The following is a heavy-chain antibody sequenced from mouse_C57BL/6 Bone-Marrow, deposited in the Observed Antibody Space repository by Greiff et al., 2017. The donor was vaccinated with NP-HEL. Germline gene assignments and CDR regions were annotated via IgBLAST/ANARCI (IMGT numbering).Heavy chain of an antibody. D-gene: IGHD1-1*01. CDR1: GYAFSSYW. V-gene: IGHV1-80*01. CDR2: IYPGDGDT. CDR3: ARGDYGSSRFGYAMDY. J-gene: IGHJ4*01. Sequence: LVESGAELVKPGASVKISCKASGYAFSSYWMNWVKERPGTGLEWIGQIYPGDGDTKYNGKFKGKATLTADKSSSTAYMQVSSLTSEDSAVYFCARGDYGSSRFGYAMDYWGQGTSVTVSS.